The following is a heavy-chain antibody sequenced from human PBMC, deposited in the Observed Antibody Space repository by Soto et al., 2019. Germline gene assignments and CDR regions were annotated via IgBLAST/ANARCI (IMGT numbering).Heavy chain of an antibody. Sequence: EVQLVESGGGLIQPGGSLRLSCAVSGFTVSNNYMSWVRQAPGKGLEGVSVIYSGGYTAYGDSVKGRFTISRDNSKNTLYLQMKRRGAADPAVYYWAAQRGGGGYWGQGTLVTVSS. CDR3: AAQRGGGGY. CDR1: GFTVSNNY. D-gene: IGHD6-25*01. J-gene: IGHJ4*02. V-gene: IGHV3-53*01. CDR2: IYSGGYT.